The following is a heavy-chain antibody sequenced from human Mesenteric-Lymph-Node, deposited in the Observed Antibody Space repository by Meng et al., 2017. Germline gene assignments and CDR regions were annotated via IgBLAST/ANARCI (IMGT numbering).Heavy chain of an antibody. CDR1: GFTFSSYA. V-gene: IGHV3-64*01. J-gene: IGHJ4*02. CDR3: ARDQSITFGGVIVNPAFDY. D-gene: IGHD3-16*02. Sequence: GESLKISCAASGFTFSSYAMHWVRQAPGKGLEYVSAISSNGGSTYYANSVKGRFTISRDNSKNTLYLQMGSLRAEDMAVYYCARDQSITFGGVIVNPAFDYWGQGTLVTVSS. CDR2: ISSNGGST.